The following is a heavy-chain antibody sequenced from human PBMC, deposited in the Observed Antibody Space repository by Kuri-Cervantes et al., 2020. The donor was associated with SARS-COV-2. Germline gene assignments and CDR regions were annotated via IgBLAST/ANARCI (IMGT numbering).Heavy chain of an antibody. CDR3: ARETTRGGYDY. Sequence: SLKISCAAPGFTFSDYYMSWIRQAPGKGLEWVSYISSSGSTIYYADSVKGRFTISRDNAKNSLYLQMNSLRAEDTAVYYCARETTRGGYDYWGQGTLVTVSS. CDR1: GFTFSDYY. D-gene: IGHD5-12*01. CDR2: ISSSGSTI. V-gene: IGHV3-11*04. J-gene: IGHJ4*02.